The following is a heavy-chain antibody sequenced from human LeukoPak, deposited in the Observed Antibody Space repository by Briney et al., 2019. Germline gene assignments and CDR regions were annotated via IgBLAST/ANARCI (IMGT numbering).Heavy chain of an antibody. Sequence: GRSLRLSCAASGFTFSSYGMHWVRQAPGKGLEWVAVIWYDGSNKCYADSVKGRFTISRDNSKNTLYLQMNSLRAEDTAVYYCARDDLRYFDWLGSYGMDVWGQGTTVTVSS. V-gene: IGHV3-33*01. CDR3: ARDDLRYFDWLGSYGMDV. D-gene: IGHD3-9*01. CDR1: GFTFSSYG. J-gene: IGHJ6*02. CDR2: IWYDGSNK.